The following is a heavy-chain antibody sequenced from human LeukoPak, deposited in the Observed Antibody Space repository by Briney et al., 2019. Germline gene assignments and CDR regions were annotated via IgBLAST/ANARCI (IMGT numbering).Heavy chain of an antibody. Sequence: PGGSLRLSCAASGFNFSDSRMTWVRQVPGKGLQWVANINRDGTEKHFLDSVEGRFTISRDNAKQSLYLLMNSLRPQDTAVYFCVRGDWYFEYWGQGTLVTVSS. J-gene: IGHJ4*02. CDR3: VRGDWYFEY. V-gene: IGHV3-7*04. CDR1: GFNFSDSR. CDR2: INRDGTEK. D-gene: IGHD2-21*01.